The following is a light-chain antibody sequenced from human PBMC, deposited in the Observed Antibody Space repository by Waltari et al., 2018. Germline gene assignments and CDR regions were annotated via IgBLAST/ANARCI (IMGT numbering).Light chain of an antibody. J-gene: IGLJ3*02. CDR3: SSYTSSSSAV. CDR2: EVS. CDR1: SSDVGGYNS. V-gene: IGLV2-14*01. Sequence: QSALTQPASVSGSPGQSITISCTGTSSDVGGYNSVSWYQQHPGKAPKVMIYEVSNRPPGVSNRFSGSKSGNTASLTISGLQAEDEADYYCSSYTSSSSAVFGGGTKVTVL.